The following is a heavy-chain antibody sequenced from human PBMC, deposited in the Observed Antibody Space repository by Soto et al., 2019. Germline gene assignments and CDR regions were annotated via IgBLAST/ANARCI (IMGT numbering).Heavy chain of an antibody. CDR1: GAFISGYY. Sequence: QVQLQESGPGLVKPSETLSLTCTVSGAFISGYYWSWIRQPAGKGLEWIGRIYTNGSTKYSPSLKSRATMSVDTSKKQFSLKLNSVTAADTAVYYCARESTVAGTDNWFDSWGQGTLVTVSS. V-gene: IGHV4-4*07. J-gene: IGHJ5*01. CDR2: IYTNGST. CDR3: ARESTVAGTDNWFDS. D-gene: IGHD6-13*01.